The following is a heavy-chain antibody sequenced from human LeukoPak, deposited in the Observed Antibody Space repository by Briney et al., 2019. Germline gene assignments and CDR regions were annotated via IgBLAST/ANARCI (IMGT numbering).Heavy chain of an antibody. CDR2: INHSGST. D-gene: IGHD3-10*01. Sequence: SETLSLTCTVSGGSISSSSYYWSWIRQPPGKGLEWIGEINHSGSTNYYPSLMSRVTISIDTSKNQFSLKLISVTAADTAVYYCARLRIGGFDYWDQGNLVTVSS. CDR1: GGSISSSSYY. CDR3: ARLRIGGFDY. V-gene: IGHV4-39*07. J-gene: IGHJ4*02.